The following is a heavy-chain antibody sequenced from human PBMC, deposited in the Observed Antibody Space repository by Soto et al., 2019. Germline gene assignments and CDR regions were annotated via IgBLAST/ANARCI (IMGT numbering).Heavy chain of an antibody. CDR2: IIPIFGTA. CDR3: AGPSLTWSYADAFDI. D-gene: IGHD2-8*01. Sequence: PVTVSCKASRGTFSSAAISWVRQAPGQGLEWMGGIIPIFGTANYAQKLQGRVTITADESTSTAYMGLSSLSSEDPAMNYCAGPSLTWSYADAFDIWGQGTMVTVSS. CDR1: RGTFSSAA. J-gene: IGHJ3*02. V-gene: IGHV1-69*13.